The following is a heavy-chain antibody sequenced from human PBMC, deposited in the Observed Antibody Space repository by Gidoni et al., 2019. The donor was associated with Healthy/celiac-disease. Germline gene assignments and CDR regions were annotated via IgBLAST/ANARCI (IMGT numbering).Heavy chain of an antibody. V-gene: IGHV3-48*02. CDR2: ISSSSSTI. CDR1: GFTFSRSC. CDR3: ARDHRITMVRGVTREDNDYYYYGMDV. D-gene: IGHD3-10*01. Sequence: EVQLVESGGGLVQPGGSLRLSCAASGFTFSRSCMNLVRQAPGKGLEWVSYISSSSSTIYYADSVKGRFTISRDNAKNSLYLQMNSLRDEDTAVYYCARDHRITMVRGVTREDNDYYYYGMDVWGQGTTVTVSS. J-gene: IGHJ6*02.